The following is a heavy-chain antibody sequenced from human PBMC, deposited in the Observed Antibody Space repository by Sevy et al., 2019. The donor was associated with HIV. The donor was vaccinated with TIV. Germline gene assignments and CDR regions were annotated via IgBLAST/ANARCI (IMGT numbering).Heavy chain of an antibody. CDR2: TYYRSTWHN. J-gene: IGHJ4*02. D-gene: IGHD6-19*01. V-gene: IGHV6-1*01. CDR3: ARTTSGWFDY. CDR1: GDSVSSNSVA. Sequence: SQTLSLTCAISGDSVSSNSVAWNWIRQSPSRGLEWLGRTYYRSTWHNDYAVSVKSRITINPYTSKNQSSLQLNSVTPEDTAVYYCARTTSGWFDYWGQGTPVTVSS.